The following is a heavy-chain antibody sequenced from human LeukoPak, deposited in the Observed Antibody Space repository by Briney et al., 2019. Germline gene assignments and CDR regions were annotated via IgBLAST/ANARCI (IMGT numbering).Heavy chain of an antibody. CDR2: ISYDGSDK. D-gene: IGHD1-26*01. CDR3: ARDTRGTYNYYYYMDV. CDR1: GFTFSSYA. Sequence: GGSLRLSCAASGFTFSSYAMNWVRQAPGKGLEWVAVISYDGSDKYYADSVKGRFTISRDNSKNTLYLQMNSLRTEDTAVYYCARDTRGTYNYYYYMDVWGKGTTVTVSS. J-gene: IGHJ6*03. V-gene: IGHV3-30*04.